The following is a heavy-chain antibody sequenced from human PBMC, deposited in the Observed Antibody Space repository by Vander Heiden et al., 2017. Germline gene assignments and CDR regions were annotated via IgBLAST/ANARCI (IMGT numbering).Heavy chain of an antibody. V-gene: IGHV3-30-3*01. CDR2: ISYDGSNK. J-gene: IGHJ4*02. Sequence: QVQLVESGGGVAQPGRSLRLSCAASGFTFSSYALHWVRQAPGKGLEWVAVISYDGSNKYYADSVKGRVTISRDNSKNTLYLQMNSLRAEETAVYYCARGWSGSYCSGRRGFDDYWGQGTLVTVSS. D-gene: IGHD1-26*01. CDR1: GFTFSSYA. CDR3: ARGWSGSYCSGRRGFDDY.